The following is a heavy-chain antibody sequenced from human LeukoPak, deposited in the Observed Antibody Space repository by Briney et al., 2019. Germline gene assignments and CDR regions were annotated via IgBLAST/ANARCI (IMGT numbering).Heavy chain of an antibody. V-gene: IGHV3-23*01. J-gene: IGHJ4*02. CDR3: VSFYETY. CDR2: IGADGHYT. CDR1: TFAFANHE. Sequence: GGSLRLSCTASTFAFANHEMTWVRQAPGKGLDWVSNIGADGHYTFYADSVKGRFTISRDNSKNTVYLQMNSLRVEDTAIYYCVSFYETYWGRGTLVTVSS. D-gene: IGHD2/OR15-2a*01.